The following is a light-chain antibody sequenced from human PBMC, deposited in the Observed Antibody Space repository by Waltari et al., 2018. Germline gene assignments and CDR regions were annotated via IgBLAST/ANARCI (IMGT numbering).Light chain of an antibody. CDR2: DAS. CDR3: QQYGSSPLT. V-gene: IGKV3D-20*01. J-gene: IGKJ4*01. CDR1: QSVNSTY. Sequence: EIVLTQSPATLSLSPGERATLSCGASQSVNSTYLAWYQQKPGLAPRLLIYDASSRATGIPDRFSGSGSGTDFTLTISRLEPEDFAVYFCQQYGSSPLTFGGGTKVEIK.